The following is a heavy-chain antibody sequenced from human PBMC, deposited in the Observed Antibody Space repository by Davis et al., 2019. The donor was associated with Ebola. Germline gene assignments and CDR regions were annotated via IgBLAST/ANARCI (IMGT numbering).Heavy chain of an antibody. D-gene: IGHD4-17*01. J-gene: IGHJ6*04. CDR3: ARDLSVTTYDYGLDV. CDR1: NDSVSSDIYY. Sequence: MPSETLSLTCTVSNDSVSSDIYYWSWIRQPPGKGLEWIGYIYYSGSTNYNPSLKRRVTISLDTSTRQVSLRLTSVTAADTAMYFCARDLSVTTYDYGLDVWGRGTTVTVSS. V-gene: IGHV4-61*01. CDR2: IYYSGST.